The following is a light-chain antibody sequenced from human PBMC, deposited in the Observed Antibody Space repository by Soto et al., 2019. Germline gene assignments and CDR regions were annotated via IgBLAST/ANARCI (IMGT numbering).Light chain of an antibody. J-gene: IGLJ1*01. V-gene: IGLV2-8*01. Sequence: QSVLTQPPSASGSPGQSVTISCTGTSSDVGGYNYVSWYQQHPGKAPKLMIYEVSKRPSGVPDRFSGSKSGNTASLTVSGLQAEDEADYYCSSYAGSKDVFGTGTKLTVL. CDR2: EVS. CDR1: SSDVGGYNY. CDR3: SSYAGSKDV.